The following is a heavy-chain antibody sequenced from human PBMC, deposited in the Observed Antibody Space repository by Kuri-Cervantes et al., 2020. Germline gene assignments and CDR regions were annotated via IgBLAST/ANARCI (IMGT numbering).Heavy chain of an antibody. Sequence: SLKISCAASGFTFDDYAMHWVRQAPGKGLEWVSGISWNSGSIGYADSVKGRFTISRDNAKNSLYLQMNSLKTEDTAVYYCTRHAVVVAAIVFDYWGQGTLVTVSS. J-gene: IGHJ4*02. CDR2: ISWNSGSI. V-gene: IGHV3-9*01. D-gene: IGHD2-15*01. CDR3: TRHAVVVAAIVFDY. CDR1: GFTFDDYA.